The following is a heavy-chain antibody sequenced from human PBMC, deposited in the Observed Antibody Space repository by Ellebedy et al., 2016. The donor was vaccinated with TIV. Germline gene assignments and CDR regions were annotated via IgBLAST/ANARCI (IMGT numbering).Heavy chain of an antibody. Sequence: ASVKVSCKASGYTFTGYYMHWVRQAPGQGLEWMGWINPNSGGTNYAQKFQGRVTMTRDTSISTAYMELSRLRSDDTAVYYCARVGPNSSGWYYYYGMDVWGQGTTVTVSS. D-gene: IGHD6-19*01. CDR2: INPNSGGT. J-gene: IGHJ6*02. CDR3: ARVGPNSSGWYYYYGMDV. V-gene: IGHV1-2*02. CDR1: GYTFTGYY.